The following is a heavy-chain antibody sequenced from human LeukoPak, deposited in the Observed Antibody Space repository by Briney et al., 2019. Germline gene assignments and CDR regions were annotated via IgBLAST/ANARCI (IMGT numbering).Heavy chain of an antibody. CDR3: AKRPWGHYGDYFDY. V-gene: IGHV3-23*01. J-gene: IGHJ4*02. D-gene: IGHD4-17*01. CDR1: GVTFSRYA. Sequence: GGCLRLSCAASGVTFSRYAMSWVRQAPGKGVEWGSAISGSGGSTYYADSVKGGVTISRENSKNTLYLRMNSLRAEDTAVYYCAKRPWGHYGDYFDYWGQGTLVTVSS. CDR2: ISGSGGST.